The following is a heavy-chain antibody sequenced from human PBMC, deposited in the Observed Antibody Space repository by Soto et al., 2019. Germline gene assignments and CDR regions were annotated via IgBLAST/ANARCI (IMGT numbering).Heavy chain of an antibody. V-gene: IGHV3-21*01. Sequence: EVQLVESGGGLVKPGGSLRLSCAASGFIFSSYSMNWVRQAPGEGLEWVSSISSSNGYIYYADSVKGRFTISRDNAKNSLYLQMNSLRAEDMAVYYCARERYGGAFDIWGQGTLVTVSS. CDR2: ISSSNGYI. D-gene: IGHD4-17*01. CDR3: ARERYGGAFDI. CDR1: GFIFSSYS. J-gene: IGHJ3*02.